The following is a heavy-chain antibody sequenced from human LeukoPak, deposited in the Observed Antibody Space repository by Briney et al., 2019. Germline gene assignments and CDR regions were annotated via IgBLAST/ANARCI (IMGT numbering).Heavy chain of an antibody. J-gene: IGHJ6*02. CDR2: IYYSGST. CDR1: GGSISSSSYY. D-gene: IGHD6-19*01. CDR3: ARSGQIAVDMDV. Sequence: SETLSLTCTVSGGSISSSSYYWGWIRQPPGKGLEWIGSIYYSGSTYYNPSLKSRVTISVDTSKNQFSLKLSSVTAADTAVYYCARSGQIAVDMDVWGQGTTVTVSS. V-gene: IGHV4-39*07.